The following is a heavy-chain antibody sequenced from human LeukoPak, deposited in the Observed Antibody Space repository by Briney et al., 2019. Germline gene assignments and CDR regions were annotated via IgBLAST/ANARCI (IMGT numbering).Heavy chain of an antibody. J-gene: IGHJ4*02. V-gene: IGHV3-53*01. D-gene: IGHD1-26*01. Sequence: PGGSLRLSCAASGFTVSSNYMSWVRQAPGKGLEWVSVIYSGGSTYYADSVKGRFTISRDNSKNTLYLQMNSLRAEDTAVYYCARGGLYSGSSSVRGLTSDYWGQGTLVTVSS. CDR2: IYSGGST. CDR1: GFTVSSNY. CDR3: ARGGLYSGSSSVRGLTSDY.